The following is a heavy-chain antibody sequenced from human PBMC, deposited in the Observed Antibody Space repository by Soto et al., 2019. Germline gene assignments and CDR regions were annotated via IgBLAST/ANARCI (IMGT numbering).Heavy chain of an antibody. D-gene: IGHD3-3*01. CDR3: VRALGSRFMEWPRFDP. CDR1: GDSIRIGDYY. CDR2: IYKSGTG. Sequence: QVQLQESGPGLVRPSQTLSLTCTVSGDSIRIGDYYWTWIRQPPGKGLEWIGFIYKSGTGKYNPSLSSRDSISIDTSRSQFSLRLNYVTAANTALYYCVRALGSRFMEWPRFDPWGQGTLVTVSS. J-gene: IGHJ5*02. V-gene: IGHV4-30-4*01.